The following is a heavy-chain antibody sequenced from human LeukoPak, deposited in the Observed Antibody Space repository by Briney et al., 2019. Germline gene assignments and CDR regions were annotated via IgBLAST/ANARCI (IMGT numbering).Heavy chain of an antibody. CDR3: ARGLFLSGYLDAFGI. CDR1: GFTFSSYV. J-gene: IGHJ3*02. V-gene: IGHV3-53*01. CDR2: IYSDGRT. Sequence: TGGSLRLSCAASGFTFSSYVMHWVRQAPGKGLEWVSLIYSDGRTYYADSVKGRCTISRDGSENTLYLQMNSLRVEDTAVYYCARGLFLSGYLDAFGIWGQGTVVTVSS. D-gene: IGHD3-22*01.